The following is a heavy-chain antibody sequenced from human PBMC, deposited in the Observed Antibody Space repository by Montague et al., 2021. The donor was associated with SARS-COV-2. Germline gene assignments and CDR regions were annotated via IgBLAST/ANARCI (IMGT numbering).Heavy chain of an antibody. CDR2: IYYSGST. D-gene: IGHD6-13*01. CDR1: GGSISSSSYY. CDR3: ARVGRQQLVRLSGMDV. Sequence: SETLSLTCTVSGGSISSSSYYWGWIRQPPGKGLEWIGGIYYSGSTYYNPSLKSRDTISVDTSKNQFSLKLSSVTAAETAVYYCARVGRQQLVRLSGMDVWGQGTTVTVSS. J-gene: IGHJ6*02. V-gene: IGHV4-39*07.